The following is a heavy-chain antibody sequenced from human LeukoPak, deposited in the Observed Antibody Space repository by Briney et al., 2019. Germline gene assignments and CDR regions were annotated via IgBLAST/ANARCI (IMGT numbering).Heavy chain of an antibody. CDR3: AREGMVYYDSSGYPYYFDY. Sequence: SVKVSCKASGGTFISYAISWVRQAPGQGLEWMGGIIPIFGTANYAQKFQGRVTITADESTSTAYMELSSLRSEDTAVYYCAREGMVYYDSSGYPYYFDYWGQGTLVTVSS. V-gene: IGHV1-69*13. CDR2: IIPIFGTA. D-gene: IGHD3-22*01. CDR1: GGTFISYA. J-gene: IGHJ4*02.